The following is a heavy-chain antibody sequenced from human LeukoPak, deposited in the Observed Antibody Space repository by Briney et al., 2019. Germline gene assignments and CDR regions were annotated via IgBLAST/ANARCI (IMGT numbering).Heavy chain of an antibody. V-gene: IGHV3-48*03. D-gene: IGHD6-13*01. CDR2: ISSSGNTI. CDR1: GFTFRSYE. J-gene: IGHJ3*02. Sequence: HPGGSLRLSCAASGFTFRSYEMNWVRQAPGKGLEWVSYISSSGNTIYYADSEKGRFTISRGNAKNSLYLQMNSLKAEDTAVYYCARDRVAAADDAFDIWGQGTMVTVSS. CDR3: ARDRVAAADDAFDI.